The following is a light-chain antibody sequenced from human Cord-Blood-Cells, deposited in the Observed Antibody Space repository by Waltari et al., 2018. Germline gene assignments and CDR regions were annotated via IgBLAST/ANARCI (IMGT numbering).Light chain of an antibody. J-gene: IGKJ5*01. CDR2: LGS. V-gene: IGKV2-28*01. Sequence: DIVMTQSQLSLPVTPGEPASIPRRSSQSLLHSNGYNYLDWYLQKPGQSPQLLIYLGSNRASGVPDRFSGSGSGTDFTLKISRVEAEDVGVYYCMQALQTPITFGQGTRLEIK. CDR1: QSLLHSNGYNY. CDR3: MQALQTPIT.